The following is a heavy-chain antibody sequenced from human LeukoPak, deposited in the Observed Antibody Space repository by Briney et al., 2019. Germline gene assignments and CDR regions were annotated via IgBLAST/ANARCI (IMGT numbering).Heavy chain of an antibody. CDR1: GFTFSTDW. V-gene: IGHV3-74*01. D-gene: IGHD1-26*01. CDR2: IKGDGSST. J-gene: IGHJ5*02. CDR3: ARGRSPGWFDP. Sequence: GGSLRLSCAASGFTFSTDWMHWVRQAPGKGLVWVSRIKGDGSSTSYADFVKGRFTISRDNAKNTLYLQINSLRADDTAVYYCARGRSPGWFDPWGQGTLVTVSS.